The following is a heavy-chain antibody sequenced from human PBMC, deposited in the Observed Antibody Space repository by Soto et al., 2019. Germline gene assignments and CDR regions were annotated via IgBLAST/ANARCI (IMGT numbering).Heavy chain of an antibody. CDR2: IKSSGDIT. CDR1: GYTFSTYH. Sequence: QVQLVQSGAEVTKPGASVKISCKTSGYTFSTYHMHWVRLAPGQGLEWVGIIKSSGDITLYAQKFRGRVTMRKATPTRTVYRGVGSWSLGDAAVYYWGKNPPNPPLLDCGGQGPQVTVS. J-gene: IGHJ4*02. CDR3: GKNPPNPPLLDC. V-gene: IGHV1-46*01. D-gene: IGHD3-3*01.